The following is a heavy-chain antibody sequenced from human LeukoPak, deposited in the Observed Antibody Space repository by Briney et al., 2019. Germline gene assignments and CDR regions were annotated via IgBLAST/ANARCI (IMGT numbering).Heavy chain of an antibody. Sequence: PGGSLGLSCAASGFTFSSYAMNWVRQAPGKGLEWVSAVSGSGDSAYYADSVKGRFTISSDNSKNTLYLQMNSLRAEDTAVYYCAKVLGYCTSISCHMTVFDIWGQGTMVTVSS. CDR1: GFTFSSYA. J-gene: IGHJ3*02. D-gene: IGHD2-2*01. CDR2: VSGSGDSA. CDR3: AKVLGYCTSISCHMTVFDI. V-gene: IGHV3-23*01.